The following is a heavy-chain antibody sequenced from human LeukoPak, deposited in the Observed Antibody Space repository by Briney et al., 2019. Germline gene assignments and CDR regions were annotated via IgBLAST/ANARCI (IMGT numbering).Heavy chain of an antibody. CDR3: AKDVQYSSSWEFDY. J-gene: IGHJ4*02. V-gene: IGHV3-23*01. D-gene: IGHD6-13*01. CDR2: ISGSGGST. CDR1: GFTFSSYA. Sequence: GGSLRLSCAASGFTFSSYAMSWVRQAPGKGLEWVSAISGSGGSTYYADSVKGRFTISRDNPKNTLYLQMNSLRAEDTAVYYCAKDVQYSSSWEFDYWGQGTLVTVSS.